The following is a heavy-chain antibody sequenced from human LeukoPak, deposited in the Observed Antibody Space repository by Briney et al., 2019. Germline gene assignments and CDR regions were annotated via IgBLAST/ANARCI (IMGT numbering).Heavy chain of an antibody. CDR3: ARLLLWFGESWYFDL. V-gene: IGHV4-30-2*01. Sequence: SETLSLTCTDSGGSISSRGYYWNWIRQPPGKGLEWIGSVFHGGSRYSSSLQSRVTILVDGSRNQFSLQLTPVTAADTAVYYCARLLLWFGESWYFDLWGRGTLVTVSS. CDR1: GGSISSRGYY. D-gene: IGHD3-10*01. CDR2: VFHGGS. J-gene: IGHJ2*01.